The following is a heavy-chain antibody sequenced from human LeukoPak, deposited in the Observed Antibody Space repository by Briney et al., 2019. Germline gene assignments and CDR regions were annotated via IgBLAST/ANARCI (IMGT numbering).Heavy chain of an antibody. CDR1: GGSISSYY. CDR2: IYTSGST. J-gene: IGHJ6*03. V-gene: IGHV4-4*07. Sequence: ETLSLTCTVSGGSISSYYWSWIRQPAGKGLEWIGRIYTSGSTSYNPSLKSRLTMSVDTSKNQFSLKLSSVTAADTAVYYCARGYCSGGSCYSYYYYNYMDVWGKGTTVTVSS. CDR3: ARGYCSGGSCYSYYYYNYMDV. D-gene: IGHD2-15*01.